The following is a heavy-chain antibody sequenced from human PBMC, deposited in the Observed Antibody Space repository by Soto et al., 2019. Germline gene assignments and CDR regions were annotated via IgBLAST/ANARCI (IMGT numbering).Heavy chain of an antibody. J-gene: IGHJ4*02. CDR2: IYYSGST. D-gene: IGHD3-3*01. Sequence: SETLSLTCTVSGGSISSGGYYWSWIRQHPGKGLEWIGYIYYSGSTYYNPSLKSRVTISVDTSKNQFSLKLSSVTAADTAVYFCARGSSYDFWSGSTAVDYWGQGTLVTVSS. CDR3: ARGSSYDFWSGSTAVDY. CDR1: GGSISSGGYY. V-gene: IGHV4-31*03.